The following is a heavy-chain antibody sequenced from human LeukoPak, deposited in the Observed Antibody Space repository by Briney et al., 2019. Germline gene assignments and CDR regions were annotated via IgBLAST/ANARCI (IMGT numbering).Heavy chain of an antibody. CDR2: IKHDGSGK. D-gene: IGHD3-3*01. CDR3: ATDRGWRTSGYYLYYFEY. J-gene: IGHJ4*02. Sequence: GGSLRLSCAASGFIFTNYFMSWVRQAPGKGLEWVASIKHDGSGKYYVDSVRGRFTISRDNTMNSLYLQMSSLRAEDAAVYYCATDRGWRTSGYYLYYFEYWGQGTLVTFSS. CDR1: GFIFTNYF. V-gene: IGHV3-7*01.